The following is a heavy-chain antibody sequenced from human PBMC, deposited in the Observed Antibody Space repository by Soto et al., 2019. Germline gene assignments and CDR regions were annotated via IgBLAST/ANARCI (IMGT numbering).Heavy chain of an antibody. CDR3: ARLPYFPSSGWYHFDS. Sequence: QVQLVESGGGVVQPGRSLRLSCAASGFTFSTHVMHWVRQAPGKGLEWVSVIPYDGSDNYYAVSVKGRFTSFRDNSKGTLWLQMDSLRAKDTAVYYCARLPYFPSSGWYHFDSWGQGTLVTVSP. J-gene: IGHJ4*02. D-gene: IGHD6-19*01. CDR2: IPYDGSDN. V-gene: IGHV3-30-3*01. CDR1: GFTFSTHV.